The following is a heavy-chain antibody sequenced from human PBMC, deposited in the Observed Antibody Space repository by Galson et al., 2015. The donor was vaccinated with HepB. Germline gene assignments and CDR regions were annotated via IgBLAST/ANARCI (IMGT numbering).Heavy chain of an antibody. V-gene: IGHV3-74*01. CDR3: ARGDSYFDY. J-gene: IGHJ4*02. CDR2: INSDGTTT. Sequence: SLRLSCAASGISFNNYWMHWVRQAPGMGLVWVSRINSDGTTTNYADSVKGRFTISRDNAKNTLYLQMNSLRAEDTAVYYCARGDSYFDYWGQGTLVTVSS. CDR1: GISFNNYW. D-gene: IGHD5-24*01.